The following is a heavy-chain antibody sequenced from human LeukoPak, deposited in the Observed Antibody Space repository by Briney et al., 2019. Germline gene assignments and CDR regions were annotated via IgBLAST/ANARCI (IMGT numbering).Heavy chain of an antibody. CDR1: GGSISSYY. CDR2: IYYSGST. D-gene: IGHD5-12*01. CDR3: ARAPARRYSGYDWEYYYYYGMDV. V-gene: IGHV4-59*01. J-gene: IGHJ6*02. Sequence: PSETLSLTCTVSGGSISSYYWSWIRQSPGKGLEWIGYIYYSGSTNYNPSLKSRVTISVDTSKNQFSLKLSSVTAADTAVYYCARAPARRYSGYDWEYYYYYGMDVWGQGTTVTVSS.